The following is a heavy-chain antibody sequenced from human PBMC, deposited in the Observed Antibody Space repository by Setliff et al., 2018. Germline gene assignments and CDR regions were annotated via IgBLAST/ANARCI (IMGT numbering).Heavy chain of an antibody. V-gene: IGHV3-23*01. CDR2: ISGNT. J-gene: IGHJ5*02. CDR3: ARDPNGDYVGAFDP. CDR1: GFTFTNYA. Sequence: GGSLRLSCAASGFTFTNYAMTWIRQAPGKGLEWVSAISGNTYYADSVKGRFTISRDNSRNTLYLQMNSLRAEDTASYYCARDPNGDYVGAFDPWGQGILVTVSS. D-gene: IGHD4-17*01.